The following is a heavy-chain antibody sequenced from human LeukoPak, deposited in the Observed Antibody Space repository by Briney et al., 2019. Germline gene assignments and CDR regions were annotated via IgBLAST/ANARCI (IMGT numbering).Heavy chain of an antibody. J-gene: IGHJ2*01. CDR2: INPNNGDT. CDR3: ARVRYTSDWSWYFDL. D-gene: IGHD6-19*01. CDR1: GYTFTNYH. Sequence: GASVKVSCKASGYTFTNYHMHWVRQAPGQGLEWMGWINPNNGDTHSAQNFQGRVTMTRDTSISTVYMELRRLRSDDSVVYYCARVRYTSDWSWYFDLWGRGTLVTVSS. V-gene: IGHV1-2*02.